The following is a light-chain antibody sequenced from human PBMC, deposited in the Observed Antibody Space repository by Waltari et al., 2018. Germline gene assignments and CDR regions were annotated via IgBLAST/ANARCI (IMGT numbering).Light chain of an antibody. Sequence: DIQMTQSPSSLSASVGDIVTITCRASQSISRNLNWYQQKPGKAPKILISSASRMQSGVPSRFSGSASGTDFTLTISSLQPEDFATYYCQQSSSTPQTFGQGTKVEIK. CDR3: QQSSSTPQT. V-gene: IGKV1-39*01. CDR2: SAS. CDR1: QSISRN. J-gene: IGKJ1*01.